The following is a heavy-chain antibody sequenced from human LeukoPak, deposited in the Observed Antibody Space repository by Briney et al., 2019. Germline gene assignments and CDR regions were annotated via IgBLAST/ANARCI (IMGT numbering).Heavy chain of an antibody. D-gene: IGHD5-24*01. CDR2: IHYSGNT. V-gene: IGHV4-39*01. J-gene: IGHJ4*02. CDR3: ARLHDLDY. Sequence: SETLSLTCTPSGDSIISTIYRWGWIRHPPGKGLEWMGSIHYSGNTYYNPSLKSRVTMSVDTSKNQFSLKVRSVTATDTAVYYCARLHDLDYWGQGILVAVFS. CDR1: GDSIISTIYR.